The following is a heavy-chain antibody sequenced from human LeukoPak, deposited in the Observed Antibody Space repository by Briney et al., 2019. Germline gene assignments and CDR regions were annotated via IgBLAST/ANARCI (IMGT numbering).Heavy chain of an antibody. CDR3: ARDAGASYDFWSGYYRRPLDY. CDR1: GFTFSSYW. J-gene: IGHJ4*02. CDR2: IKQDGSEK. Sequence: GGSLRLSCAVSGFTFSSYWMSWVRQAPGKGLEWVANIKQDGSEKYYVDSVKGRFTISRDNAKNSLYLQMNSLRAEDTAVYYCARDAGASYDFWSGYYRRPLDYWGQGTLVTVSS. V-gene: IGHV3-7*01. D-gene: IGHD3-3*01.